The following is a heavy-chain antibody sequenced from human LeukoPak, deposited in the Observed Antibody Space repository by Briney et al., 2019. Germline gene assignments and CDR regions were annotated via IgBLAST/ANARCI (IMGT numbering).Heavy chain of an antibody. Sequence: GASVKVSCKASGYTFTGYHLHWVRQAPGHGLEWMGRINPNSGGTNPAQKFQDRVTMTRDTSISTAYMELSSLRSDDTAVYYCARGTGTGPYYYYYMDVWGKGTTVTVSS. D-gene: IGHD1-7*01. CDR1: GYTFTGYH. J-gene: IGHJ6*03. CDR2: INPNSGGT. V-gene: IGHV1-2*06. CDR3: ARGTGTGPYYYYYMDV.